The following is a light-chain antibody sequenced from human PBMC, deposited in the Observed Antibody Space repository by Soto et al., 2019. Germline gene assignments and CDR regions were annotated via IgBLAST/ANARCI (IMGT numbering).Light chain of an antibody. CDR3: VAWDDSLNGFV. CDR1: SSNIGANRV. CDR2: NDD. Sequence: QSVLTERRSASGTPVQSVTIACAPSSSNIGANRVVNWYQHLPGTAPDSFIYNDDQRASGVPDRVSGDKCGTSAYLAISGLQSEDEADYYCVAWDDSLNGFVFGTGTKLTVL. J-gene: IGLJ1*01. V-gene: IGLV1-44*01.